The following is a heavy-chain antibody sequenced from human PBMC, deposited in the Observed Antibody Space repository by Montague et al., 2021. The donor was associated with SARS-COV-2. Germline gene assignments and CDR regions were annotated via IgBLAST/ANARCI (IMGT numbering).Heavy chain of an antibody. V-gene: IGHV2-70*11. D-gene: IGHD4-17*01. CDR3: ARMTVTTALDY. J-gene: IGHJ4*02. CDR2: IDWDDDK. Sequence: PPLVKPTQTLTLTCTFSGFSLSTSGMCVSWIRQPPGKALERLARIDWDDDKYYSTSLETRLTISKDTSKNQVVLTMTNMDPVDTATYYCARMTVTTALDYWGQGTLVTVSS. CDR1: GFSLSTSGMC.